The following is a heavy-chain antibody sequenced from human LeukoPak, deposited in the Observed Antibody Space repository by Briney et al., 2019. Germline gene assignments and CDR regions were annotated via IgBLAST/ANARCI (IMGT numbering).Heavy chain of an antibody. CDR1: GFTFSTYY. CDR3: ARRKIGYGMDV. Sequence: GGSLRLSCAASGFTFSTYYMDWVRQVPGKGLVWVSRITSDGSSTTYADSVKGRFTISRDNAKNTLYLQMSSLRAEDTAVYYRARRKIGYGMDVWGQGTTVSVSS. D-gene: IGHD2/OR15-2a*01. CDR2: ITSDGSST. J-gene: IGHJ6*02. V-gene: IGHV3-74*01.